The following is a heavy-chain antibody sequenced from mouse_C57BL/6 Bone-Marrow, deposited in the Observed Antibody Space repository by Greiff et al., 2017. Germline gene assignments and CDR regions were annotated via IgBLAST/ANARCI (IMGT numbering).Heavy chain of an antibody. D-gene: IGHD2-5*01. Sequence: VKLVESGAELVKPGASVKMSCKASGYTFTTYPIEWMKQNHGKSLEWIGNFHPYNDDTKYNEKFKGKATLTVEKSSSTVYLELSRLTSDDSAVYYCARRDSNFAWFADWGQGTLVTVSA. J-gene: IGHJ3*01. CDR1: GYTFTTYP. CDR2: FHPYNDDT. V-gene: IGHV1-47*01. CDR3: ARRDSNFAWFAD.